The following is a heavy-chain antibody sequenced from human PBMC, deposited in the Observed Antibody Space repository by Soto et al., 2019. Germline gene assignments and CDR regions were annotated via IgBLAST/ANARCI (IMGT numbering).Heavy chain of an antibody. V-gene: IGHV4-34*01. CDR3: ARGRGLTMVRGANNWFDP. D-gene: IGHD3-10*01. J-gene: IGHJ5*02. CDR1: GGSFSGYY. Sequence: SETLSLTCAVYGGSFSGYYWSWIRQPPGKGLEWIGEINHSGSTNYNPSLKSRVTISVDTSKNQFSLKLSSVTAADTAVYYCARGRGLTMVRGANNWFDPWGQGTLVTVSS. CDR2: INHSGST.